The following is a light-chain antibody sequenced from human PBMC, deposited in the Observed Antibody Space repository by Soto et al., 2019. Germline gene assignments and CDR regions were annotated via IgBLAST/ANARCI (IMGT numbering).Light chain of an antibody. CDR3: CSYAGSSTYVV. CDR2: EGS. V-gene: IGLV2-23*01. CDR1: SSDVGSYNL. Sequence: QSALTQPASVSGSPGQSITISCTGTSSDVGSYNLVSWYQQHPGKAPKLMIYEGSKRPSGVSNRFSGSKSGNTASLTISGLQAEDESDCYSCSYAGSSTYVVFGGGTKLTVL. J-gene: IGLJ2*01.